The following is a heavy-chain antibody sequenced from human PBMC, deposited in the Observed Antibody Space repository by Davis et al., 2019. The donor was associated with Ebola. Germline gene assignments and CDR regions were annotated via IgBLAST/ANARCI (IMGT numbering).Heavy chain of an antibody. Sequence: MPSETLSLTCTVSGGSISSYYWGWIRQPPGKGLEWIGSIYYSGSTYYNPSLKSRVTISVDTSKNQFSLKVSSVTAADTAVYYCARIVDTAMVTWGYFDYWGQGTLVTVSS. J-gene: IGHJ4*02. V-gene: IGHV4-39*01. CDR1: GGSISSYY. CDR3: ARIVDTAMVTWGYFDY. CDR2: IYYSGST. D-gene: IGHD5-18*01.